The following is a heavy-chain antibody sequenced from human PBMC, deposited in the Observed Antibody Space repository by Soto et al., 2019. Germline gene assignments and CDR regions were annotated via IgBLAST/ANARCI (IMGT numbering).Heavy chain of an antibody. Sequence: SETLSLTCTVSGGSISSSSYYWGWIRQPPGKGLEWIGSIYYSGSTYYNPSLKSRVTISVDTSKNQFSLKLSSVTAADTAVYYCARPHTATPGGMDVWGQGTTVTVSS. CDR3: ARPHTATPGGMDV. J-gene: IGHJ6*02. CDR1: GGSISSSSYY. V-gene: IGHV4-39*01. CDR2: IYYSGST. D-gene: IGHD5-18*01.